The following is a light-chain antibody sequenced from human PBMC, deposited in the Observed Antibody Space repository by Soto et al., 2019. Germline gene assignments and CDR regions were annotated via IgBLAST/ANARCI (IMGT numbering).Light chain of an antibody. CDR3: QQYFTSPQT. CDR1: QSVLRGSNSKNL. CDR2: WAS. J-gene: IGKJ2*01. V-gene: IGKV4-1*01. Sequence: DIVLTQSPGSLAVSLGETATIKCKSSQSVLRGSNSKNLLAWHQQKPGQPPKVLIYWASSREGGVPDRFRGSGSGTDFPLTITNVQADDVAVYYCQQYFTSPQTFGPGTKVEIK.